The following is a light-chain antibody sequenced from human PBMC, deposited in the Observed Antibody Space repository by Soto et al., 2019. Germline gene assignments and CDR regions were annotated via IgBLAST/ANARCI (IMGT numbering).Light chain of an antibody. CDR3: CSFTTSSTYV. V-gene: IGLV2-14*01. Sequence: QSALTQPASVSGSPGQSITISCTGTSSDVGGYNYVSWYQQYPGKAPKVMIYDVTNRPSGVSNRFSGSRSGNTASLTISGLQAEDEADYYWCSFTTSSTYVFGSGTKLTVL. J-gene: IGLJ1*01. CDR2: DVT. CDR1: SSDVGGYNY.